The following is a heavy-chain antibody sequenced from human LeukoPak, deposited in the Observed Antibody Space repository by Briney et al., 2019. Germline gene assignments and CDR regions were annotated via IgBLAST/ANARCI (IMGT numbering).Heavy chain of an antibody. CDR1: RFTFSTYW. Sequence: GGSLRLSCAASRFTFSTYWMGWARQAPGKGLEWVATIQQDGSVQHYLDSVKGRFTISRDNGKNSLYLQMNTLRAEDTAVYYCAGARGWEFSSWGQGTLVTVSS. J-gene: IGHJ5*02. CDR2: IQQDGSVQ. D-gene: IGHD1-26*01. V-gene: IGHV3-7*01. CDR3: AGARGWEFSS.